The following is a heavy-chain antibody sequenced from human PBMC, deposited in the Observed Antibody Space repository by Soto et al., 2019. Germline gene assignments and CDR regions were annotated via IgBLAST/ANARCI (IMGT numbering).Heavy chain of an antibody. CDR2: ISGSGGST. Sequence: EVQLLESGGGLVQPGGSLRLSCAASGFTFSSYAMSWVRQAPGKGLEWVSAISGSGGSTYYADSGKGRFTISRDNSKNTLYLQMNSLRAEDTAVYYCAKDEPAAAGNYYGMDVWGQGTTVTVSS. CDR3: AKDEPAAAGNYYGMDV. J-gene: IGHJ6*02. D-gene: IGHD6-13*01. CDR1: GFTFSSYA. V-gene: IGHV3-23*01.